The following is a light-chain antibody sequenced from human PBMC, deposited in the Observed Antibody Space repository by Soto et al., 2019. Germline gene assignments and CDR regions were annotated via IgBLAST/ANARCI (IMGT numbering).Light chain of an antibody. J-gene: IGLJ1*01. V-gene: IGLV2-23*01. CDR1: SSDAGTYNL. CDR3: CSYADSTTYV. Sequence: QSALTQPASVSGSPGQSITISCTGTSSDAGTYNLVSWYQQHPGKAPKLMIYEGSKWPSGVSNRFSGYKSGNTASLTISGLQAEDEADYYCCSYADSTTYVFGTGTKVTVL. CDR2: EGS.